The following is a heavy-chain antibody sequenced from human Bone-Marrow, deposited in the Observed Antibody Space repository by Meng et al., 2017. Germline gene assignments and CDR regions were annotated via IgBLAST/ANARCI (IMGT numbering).Heavy chain of an antibody. D-gene: IGHD6-13*01. Sequence: VQVGGSAGGLVKPGGSLRLSCVASGFSFTDRWVMWVRQAPGKGLEWVGRIKGNSDGGTTDYAAPVKGRFTISRDDSKNTLYLQMNSLITEDTAVYFCATGAAAADHWGQGTLVTVSS. CDR3: ATGAAAADH. J-gene: IGHJ4*02. V-gene: IGHV3-15*01. CDR2: IKGNSDGGTT. CDR1: GFSFTDRW.